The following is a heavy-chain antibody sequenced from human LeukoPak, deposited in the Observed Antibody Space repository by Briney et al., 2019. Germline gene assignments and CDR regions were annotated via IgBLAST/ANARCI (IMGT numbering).Heavy chain of an antibody. CDR1: GYSISSGYY. CDR2: IYHSGST. CDR3: ARVLLWFGDFDY. Sequence: SETLSLTCAVSGYSISSGYYWGWIRQPPGKGLEWIGSIYHSGSTYYNPSLKSRVTISVDTSKNQFSLKLSSVTAADTAVYYCARVLLWFGDFDYWGQGTLVTVSS. J-gene: IGHJ4*02. V-gene: IGHV4-38-2*01. D-gene: IGHD3-10*01.